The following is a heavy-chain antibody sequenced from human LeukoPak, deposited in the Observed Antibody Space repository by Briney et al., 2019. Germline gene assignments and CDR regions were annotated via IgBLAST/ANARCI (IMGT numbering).Heavy chain of an antibody. J-gene: IGHJ5*02. CDR2: IYYSGST. CDR3: ARGVRRKYNWFDP. Sequence: SETLSLTCTVSGGSISSSSYYWGWIRQPPGKGLEWIGYIYYSGSTYYNPSLKSRVTISVDTSKNQFSLKLSSVTAADTAVYYCARGVRRKYNWFDPWGQGTLVTVSS. CDR1: GGSISSSSYY. V-gene: IGHV4-30-4*08. D-gene: IGHD1-14*01.